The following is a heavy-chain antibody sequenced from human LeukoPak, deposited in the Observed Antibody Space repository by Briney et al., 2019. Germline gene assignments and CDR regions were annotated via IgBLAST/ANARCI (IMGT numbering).Heavy chain of an antibody. CDR2: INHSGST. CDR1: GGSFSGYY. Sequence: KASETLSLTCAAYGGSFSGYYLSWIRQPPGKGLEWIAGINHSGSTTYNPSLKSRVTISVDTSKNQFSLKLSSVTAADTAVYYCARGRVTLLGVHAFDIWGQGTMVTVSS. CDR3: ARGRVTLLGVHAFDI. V-gene: IGHV4-34*01. D-gene: IGHD2-15*01. J-gene: IGHJ3*02.